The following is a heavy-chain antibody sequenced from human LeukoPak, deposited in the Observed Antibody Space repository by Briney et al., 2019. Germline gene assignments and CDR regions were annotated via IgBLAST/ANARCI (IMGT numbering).Heavy chain of an antibody. V-gene: IGHV1-18*01. CDR1: GYTFTSYG. J-gene: IGHJ6*02. CDR3: ARGGDCSSTSCYTILLGYYYYYGMDV. D-gene: IGHD2-2*02. CDR2: ISAYNGNT. Sequence: ATVKVSCKASGYTFTSYGISWVRQAPGQGLEWMGWISAYNGNTNYAQKLQGRVTTTTDTSTSTAYMELRSLRSEDTAVYYCARGGDCSSTSCYTILLGYYYYYGMDVWGQGTTVTVSS.